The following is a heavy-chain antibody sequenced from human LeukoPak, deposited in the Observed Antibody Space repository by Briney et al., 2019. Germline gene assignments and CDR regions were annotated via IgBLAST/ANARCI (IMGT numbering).Heavy chain of an antibody. J-gene: IGHJ4*02. D-gene: IGHD6-19*01. CDR2: INNNGGNT. V-gene: IGHV3-64D*06. CDR1: GFTFRTYA. CDR3: VKDGGDSGWYYHFDY. Sequence: QPGGSLRLSCSASGFTFRTYAMHWVRPAPGKGLEYVSGINNNGGNTNYVDSVKGRFTISRDNSKNTLYLQMSSLRAEDTAVYYCVKDGGDSGWYYHFDYWGQGTLVTVSS.